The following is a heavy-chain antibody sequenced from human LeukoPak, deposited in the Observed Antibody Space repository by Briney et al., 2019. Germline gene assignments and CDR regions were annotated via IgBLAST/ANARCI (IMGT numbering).Heavy chain of an antibody. V-gene: IGHV1-2*02. J-gene: IGHJ5*02. CDR1: GYTFTDYY. Sequence: ASVKVSCRASGYTFTDYYIHWVRQAPGQGLEWMGWINPDNGGTSYAQKVQGRVTMTRDTSIRTVYMDLSRLRSDDTAVFYCTREARVGNWFDPWGQGTQVTVSS. CDR2: INPDNGGT. D-gene: IGHD2-2*01. CDR3: TREARVGNWFDP.